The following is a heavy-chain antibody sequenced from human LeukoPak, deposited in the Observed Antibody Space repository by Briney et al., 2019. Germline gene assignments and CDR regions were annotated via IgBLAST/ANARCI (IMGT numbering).Heavy chain of an antibody. CDR2: ISYDGSNK. Sequence: PGGSLRLSCAASGFTFSSYGMHWVRQAPGKGLEWVAVISYDGSNKYYADSVKGRFTISRDNSKNTLYLQMNSLRAEDTAVYYCAVSSSWHGNNWLDPWGQGTLVTVSS. V-gene: IGHV3-30*03. CDR3: AVSSSWHGNNWLDP. D-gene: IGHD6-13*01. J-gene: IGHJ5*02. CDR1: GFTFSSYG.